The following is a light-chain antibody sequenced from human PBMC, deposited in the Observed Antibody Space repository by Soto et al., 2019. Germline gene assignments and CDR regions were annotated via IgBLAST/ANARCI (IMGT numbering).Light chain of an antibody. CDR3: QQYNNWLSWT. CDR1: QSVSSN. J-gene: IGKJ1*01. Sequence: EIVLTQARADLSLSPGERATLSCRPSQSVSSNLAWYQQKPGQAPRLLIYGASTRATGIPARFSGSGSGTEFTLTISSLQSEDFAVYYCQQYNNWLSWTFGQGTKVDIK. CDR2: GAS. V-gene: IGKV3-15*01.